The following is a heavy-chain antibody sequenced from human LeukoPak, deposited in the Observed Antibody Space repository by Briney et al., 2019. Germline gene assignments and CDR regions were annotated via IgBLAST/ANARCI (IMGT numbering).Heavy chain of an antibody. D-gene: IGHD3-10*01. CDR1: GFTFSDYY. CDR2: INWNGGST. Sequence: GGSLRLSCAASGFTFSDYYMSWVRQAPGKGLEWVSGINWNGGSTGYADSVKGRFTISRDNAKNSLYLQMNSLRAEDTALYYCARAPYYYGSGRYAFGIWGQGTMVTVSS. V-gene: IGHV3-20*04. CDR3: ARAPYYYGSGRYAFGI. J-gene: IGHJ3*02.